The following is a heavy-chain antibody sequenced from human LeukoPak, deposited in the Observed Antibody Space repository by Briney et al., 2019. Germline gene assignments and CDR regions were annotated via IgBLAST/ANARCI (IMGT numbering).Heavy chain of an antibody. J-gene: IGHJ4*02. CDR1: GFTFTTYP. CDR3: AREGTFSDILTGYSFFDY. CDR2: ISYLGDTH. Sequence: SLRLSCAASGFTFTTYPMHWVGQYPGKGLEGVALISYLGDTHNYDDSVKGRFSISRDNSKSALYLHMHSLRPEDTALYYCAREGTFSDILTGYSFFDYWGQGTLVTVSS. V-gene: IGHV3-30-3*01. D-gene: IGHD3-9*01.